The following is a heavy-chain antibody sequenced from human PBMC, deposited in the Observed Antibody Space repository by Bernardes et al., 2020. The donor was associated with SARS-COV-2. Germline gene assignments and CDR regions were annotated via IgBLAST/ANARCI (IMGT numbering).Heavy chain of an antibody. V-gene: IGHV4-61*02. J-gene: IGHJ1*01. D-gene: IGHD1-1*01. CDR3: VQTTAETLAEYFHR. CDR2: IYTSGIT. CDR1: GVSITSNSCY. Sequence: SETLSPTCAVSGVSITSNSCYWAWIRQPAGRGLEWLGRIYTSGITTYNPSLRSRVTISMDTSKNQFSLKLSSVTAADTAVYYCVQTTAETLAEYFHRWSQGTLVTVSS.